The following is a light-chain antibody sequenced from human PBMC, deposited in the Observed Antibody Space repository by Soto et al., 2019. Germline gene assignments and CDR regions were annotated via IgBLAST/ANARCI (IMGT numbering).Light chain of an antibody. V-gene: IGKV3-20*01. Sequence: EIVLTQSPGTLSLSPGERATLSCRASESVSSNYLAWYQQKPGQAPRLLIYGASSRANCIADRFSGSGSGIGFTLAISRLEPEDFAVFYCQQYGSPPFTFGPGTKVNIK. J-gene: IGKJ3*01. CDR1: ESVSSNY. CDR3: QQYGSPPFT. CDR2: GAS.